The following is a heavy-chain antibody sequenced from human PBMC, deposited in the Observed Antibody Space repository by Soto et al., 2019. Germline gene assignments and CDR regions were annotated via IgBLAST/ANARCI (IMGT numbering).Heavy chain of an antibody. J-gene: IGHJ6*02. Sequence: GALRLSCSASGFTFSSYAMHWVRQAPGKGLEYVSAISSNGGSTYYADSVKGRFTISRDNSKNTLYLQMSSLRAEDTAVYYCVKPNYDSSGYYPLSYYYYGMDVWGQGTTVTVSS. D-gene: IGHD3-22*01. CDR3: VKPNYDSSGYYPLSYYYYGMDV. V-gene: IGHV3-64D*06. CDR2: ISSNGGST. CDR1: GFTFSSYA.